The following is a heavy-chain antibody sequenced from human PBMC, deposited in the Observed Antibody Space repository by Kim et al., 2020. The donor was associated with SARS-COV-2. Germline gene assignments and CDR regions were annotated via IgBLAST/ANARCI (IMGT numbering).Heavy chain of an antibody. J-gene: IGHJ4*02. D-gene: IGHD3-22*01. V-gene: IGHV3-33*01. CDR1: GFTFSSYG. Sequence: GGSLRLSCAASGFTFSSYGMHWVPQAPGKGLEWVAVIWYDGSNKYYADSVKGRFTISRDNSKNTLYLQMNSLRAEDTAVYYCARDQGYYDSSGYCFDYWGQGTLVTVSS. CDR2: IWYDGSNK. CDR3: ARDQGYYDSSGYCFDY.